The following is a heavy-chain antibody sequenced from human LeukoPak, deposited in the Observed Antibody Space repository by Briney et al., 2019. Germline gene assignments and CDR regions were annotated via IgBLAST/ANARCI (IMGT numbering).Heavy chain of an antibody. CDR2: ISSSSSSI. CDR1: GFTSNSYS. Sequence: PGGSLRLSCAASGFTSNSYSMNWVRQAPGKGLEWVSSISSSSSSIYNADSVKGRFTISRDNAKNSLYLQMNSLRAEDTAVYYCARASGDIVETATMGSYWGQGTLVTVSS. V-gene: IGHV3-21*01. D-gene: IGHD5-18*01. J-gene: IGHJ4*02. CDR3: ARASGDIVETATMGSY.